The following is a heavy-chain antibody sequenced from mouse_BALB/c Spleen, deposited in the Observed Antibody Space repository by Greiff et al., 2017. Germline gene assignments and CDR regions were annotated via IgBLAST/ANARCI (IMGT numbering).Heavy chain of an antibody. CDR3: ARDNGGAWFAY. CDR1: GFTFTDYY. CDR2: IRNKANGYTT. V-gene: IGHV7-3*02. Sequence: EVKVVESGGGLVQPGGSLRLSCATSGFTFTDYYMSWVRQPPGKALEWLGFIRNKANGYTTEYSASVKGRFTISRDNSQSILYLQMNTLRAEDSATYYCARDNGGAWFAYWGQGTLVTVSA. J-gene: IGHJ3*01.